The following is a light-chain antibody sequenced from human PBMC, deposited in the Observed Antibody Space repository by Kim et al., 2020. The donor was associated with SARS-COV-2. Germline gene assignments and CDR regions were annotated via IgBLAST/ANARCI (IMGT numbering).Light chain of an antibody. CDR3: QVWDSSSDHAV. CDR1: NIGGHS. Sequence: SYELTQPPSVSVAPGKTAMVTCGGNNIGGHSVHWYQQKPGQAPVLVIFYDSDRPSGIPERFSGSNSGNTATLTISRVEAGDEADYYCQVWDSSSDHAVFGGGTKLTVL. J-gene: IGLJ3*02. CDR2: YDS. V-gene: IGLV3-21*04.